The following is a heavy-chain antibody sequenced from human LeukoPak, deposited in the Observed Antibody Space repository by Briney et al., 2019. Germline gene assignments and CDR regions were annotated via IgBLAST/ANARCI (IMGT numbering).Heavy chain of an antibody. CDR3: ARHGHSSSLWFGYNWFDP. CDR1: GYSFTSYW. J-gene: IGHJ5*02. CDR2: IYPGDSDT. D-gene: IGHD6-13*01. V-gene: IGHV5-51*01. Sequence: GESLKISCKGSGYSFTSYWIGWVRQMPGKGLEWMGIIYPGDSDTRYGPSFQGQVTISADKSISTAYLQWSSLKASDTAMYYCARHGHSSSLWFGYNWFDPWGQGTLVTVSS.